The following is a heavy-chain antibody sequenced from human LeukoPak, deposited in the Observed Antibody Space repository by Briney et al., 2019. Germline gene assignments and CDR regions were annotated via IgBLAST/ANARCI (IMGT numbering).Heavy chain of an antibody. CDR1: GGTFSSYA. CDR3: ARGPDRRVRNLLSY. D-gene: IGHD3-10*01. V-gene: IGHV1-69*05. Sequence: SVKVSCKASGGTFSSYAIDWVRQAPGQGLEWMGGIIPIFGTPNYAQKFQGRVTMTRNTSISTAYMELSSLRSEDTAVYYCARGPDRRVRNLLSYWGQGTLVTVSS. J-gene: IGHJ4*02. CDR2: IIPIFGTP.